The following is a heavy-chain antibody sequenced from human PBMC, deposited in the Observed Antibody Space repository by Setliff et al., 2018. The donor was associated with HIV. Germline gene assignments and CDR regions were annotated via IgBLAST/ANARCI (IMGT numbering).Heavy chain of an antibody. D-gene: IGHD2-8*01. CDR1: GLNISVNY. V-gene: IGHV3-53*01. CDR3: TRSFVVMVAPDAFDI. J-gene: IGHJ3*02. Sequence: PGGSLRLSCAASGLNISVNYMSWVRQAPGKGLEWVSIIYSDDTTYYGDSVKGRFTVSRDTVKNTVYLQMNSLRVEDTATYYCTRSFVVMVAPDAFDIWGQGTMVTVSS. CDR2: IYSDDTT.